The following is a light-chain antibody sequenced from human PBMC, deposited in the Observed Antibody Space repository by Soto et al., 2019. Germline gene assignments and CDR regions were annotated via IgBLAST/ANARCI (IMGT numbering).Light chain of an antibody. V-gene: IGLV2-14*01. CDR2: EVS. Sequence: QSALTQPASVSGSPGQSVTISCTGVSNDIGIYNYVSWYQQHPGKAPKLIIFEVSRRPSGVSDRFSASKSGDTASLTISGLQAEDEAHYYCSSYSGSSTLVVFGGGTKLTVL. J-gene: IGLJ2*01. CDR3: SSYSGSSTLVV. CDR1: SNDIGIYNY.